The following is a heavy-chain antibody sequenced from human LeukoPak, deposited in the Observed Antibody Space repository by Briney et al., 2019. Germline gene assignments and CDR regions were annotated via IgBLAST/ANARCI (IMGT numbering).Heavy chain of an antibody. CDR3: ATGRIAAHNYYYYGMDV. CDR1: GYTLTELS. V-gene: IGHV1-24*01. Sequence: ASVKDSCKVSGYTLTELSMHWVRQAPGKGLEWMGGFDPEDGETIYAQKFQGRVTMTEDTSTDTAYMELSSLRSEDTAVYYCATGRIAAHNYYYYGMDVWGQGTTVTVSS. D-gene: IGHD6-25*01. J-gene: IGHJ6*02. CDR2: FDPEDGET.